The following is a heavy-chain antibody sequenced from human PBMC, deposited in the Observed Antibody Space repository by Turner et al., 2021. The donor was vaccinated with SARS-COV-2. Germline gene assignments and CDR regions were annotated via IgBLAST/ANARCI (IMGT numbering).Heavy chain of an antibody. Sequence: LHLQDSCPGLVNSSETLSLTCAVSGGSISSSNYYWGWIRQPPGKGLEWIGSVYYSGSTYYNPSVKSRLTIFIDTSKNQFSLKLSYVTAADTDVYYLARFDYGDSYSGGFDYWGQGTLVTVSS. D-gene: IGHD5-18*01. V-gene: IGHV4-39*01. CDR3: ARFDYGDSYSGGFDY. CDR2: VYYSGST. J-gene: IGHJ4*02. CDR1: GGSISSSNYY.